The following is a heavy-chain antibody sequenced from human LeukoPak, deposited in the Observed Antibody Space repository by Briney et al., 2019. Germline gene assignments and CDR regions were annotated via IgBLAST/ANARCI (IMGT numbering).Heavy chain of an antibody. D-gene: IGHD3-10*01. J-gene: IGHJ3*02. V-gene: IGHV4-30-4*01. CDR3: ARTGPSPTHPRAPGDPMVRAKGDAFDI. CDR2: IYYSGST. Sequence: PSETLSLTCTVSGGSISSGDYYWSWIRQPPGKGLEWIGYIYYSGSTYYDPSLKSRVTISVDTSKNQFSLKLSSVTAADTAVYYCARTGPSPTHPRAPGDPMVRAKGDAFDIWGQGTMVTVSS. CDR1: GGSISSGDYY.